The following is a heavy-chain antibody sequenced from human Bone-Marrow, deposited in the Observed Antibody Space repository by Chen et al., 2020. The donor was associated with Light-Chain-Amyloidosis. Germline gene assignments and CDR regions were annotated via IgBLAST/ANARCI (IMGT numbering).Heavy chain of an antibody. V-gene: IGHV3-9*01. CDR3: ARDLASSAWYALDS. Sequence: EVQLVESGGDLVQPGRSLRLSCTASGCTLDELAFHWVRQPPGKGLEWVSGITWNSGHIDYADSVKGRFTVSRDNAKSSLYLQMNSLRVEDTALYFCARDLASSAWYALDSWGQGTQVTVSS. D-gene: IGHD6-19*01. CDR2: ITWNSGHI. CDR1: GCTLDELA. J-gene: IGHJ4*02.